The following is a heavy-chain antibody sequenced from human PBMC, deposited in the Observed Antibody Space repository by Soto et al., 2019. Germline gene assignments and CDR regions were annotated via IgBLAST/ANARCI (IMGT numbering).Heavy chain of an antibody. CDR1: GFTFSRYA. V-gene: IGHV3-23*01. Sequence: EVQLLQSGGGLVQPGGSLRLSCVGSGFTFSRYAMSWVRQTPGKGLEWVSGIGDRGTTTYYADSVKGRFTISRDNSGNTLFLQMNNLRAEDTAVYYWAKDRLGDYYYYGMDVWGQGTTVTVS. CDR3: AKDRLGDYYYYGMDV. CDR2: IGDRGTTT. D-gene: IGHD4-17*01. J-gene: IGHJ6*02.